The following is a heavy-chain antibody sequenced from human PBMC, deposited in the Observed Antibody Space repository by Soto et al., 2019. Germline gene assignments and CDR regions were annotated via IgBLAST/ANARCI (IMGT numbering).Heavy chain of an antibody. J-gene: IGHJ2*01. D-gene: IGHD6-19*01. CDR2: ITPMFGTA. CDR3: ARTLGLAVAGPGRFDL. CDR1: GGTFSRNA. Sequence: QVQLVQSGAEVKKYGSSVKVSCKASGGTFSRNAISWVRQAPGQGLEWMGGITPMFGTANYAQRFQGRATITADESTSTAYMQLSSLRSDDTAVYYCARTLGLAVAGPGRFDLWGRGTLVTVSS. V-gene: IGHV1-69*12.